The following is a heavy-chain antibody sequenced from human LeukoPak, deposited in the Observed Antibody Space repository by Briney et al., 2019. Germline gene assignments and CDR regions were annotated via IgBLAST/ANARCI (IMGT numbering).Heavy chain of an antibody. Sequence: ASVKVSCKASGYTFTGYYMHWVRQAPGQGLEWMGWINPNSGGTNYAQKFQGRVTMTRDTSISTAYMELSRLRSDDTAVYYCARVGSSIVVVVPVVFRWFDPWGQGTLVTVSS. CDR1: GYTFTGYY. CDR3: ARVGSSIVVVVPVVFRWFDP. J-gene: IGHJ5*02. CDR2: INPNSGGT. D-gene: IGHD2-2*01. V-gene: IGHV1-2*02.